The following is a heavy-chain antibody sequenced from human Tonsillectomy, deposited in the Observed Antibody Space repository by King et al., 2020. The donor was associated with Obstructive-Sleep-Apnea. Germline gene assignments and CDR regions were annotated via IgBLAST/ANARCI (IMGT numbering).Heavy chain of an antibody. J-gene: IGHJ4*02. CDR3: ARDWGATGDY. CDR1: GFTFSSYG. D-gene: IGHD1-26*01. V-gene: IGHV3-74*01. Sequence: VQLVESGGGLVQPGGSLRLSCAASGFTFSSYGMHWVRHAPGKGLVWGSRINNDGGSKTYADSVKGRFTTSRDNAKNKLYLQMNSLKAEETAVYYGARDWGATGDYCGQGTLVTVSS. CDR2: INNDGGSK.